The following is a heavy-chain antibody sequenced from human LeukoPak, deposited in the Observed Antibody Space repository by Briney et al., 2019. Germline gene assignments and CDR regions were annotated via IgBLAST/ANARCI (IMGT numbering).Heavy chain of an antibody. CDR1: GFTFSSYA. V-gene: IGHV3-23*01. Sequence: GGSLRLSCAASGFTFSSYAMSRVRQAPGKGLEWVSAISGSGGSTYYADSVKGRFTISRDSPKNTLYLQMNSLRAEDTAVYFCAKRGVVIRVILVGFHKEAYYFDSWGQGALVTVSS. J-gene: IGHJ4*02. CDR3: AKRGVVIRVILVGFHKEAYYFDS. CDR2: ISGSGGST. D-gene: IGHD3-22*01.